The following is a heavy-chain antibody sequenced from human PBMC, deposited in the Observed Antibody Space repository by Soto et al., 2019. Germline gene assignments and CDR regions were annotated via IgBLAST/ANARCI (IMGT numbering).Heavy chain of an antibody. D-gene: IGHD3-22*01. CDR3: AKGRIVVPPLFPDY. J-gene: IGHJ4*02. CDR2: ISGSGGST. V-gene: IGHV3-23*01. Sequence: PGGSLRHSCAASGFTFSSYAMSWVRQATGKGLEWVSAISGSGGSTYYADSVKGRFTISRDNSKNTLYLQMNSLRAEDTAVYYCAKGRIVVPPLFPDYWGQGTLVTVSS. CDR1: GFTFSSYA.